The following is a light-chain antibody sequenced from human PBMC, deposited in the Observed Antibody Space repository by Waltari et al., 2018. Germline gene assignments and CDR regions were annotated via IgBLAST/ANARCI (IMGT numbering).Light chain of an antibody. Sequence: QSALTQPASVSGSPGQSITISSPGTSSDVCCYNSVSLYQPHPGKDPKLMLYDVSKRPSGVSNRFAGSKSGNTASLTISGLQAEDEADYYCSSYTSSSTYVVFGGGTKLTVL. V-gene: IGLV2-14*01. CDR1: SSDVCCYNS. J-gene: IGLJ2*01. CDR3: SSYTSSSTYVV. CDR2: DVS.